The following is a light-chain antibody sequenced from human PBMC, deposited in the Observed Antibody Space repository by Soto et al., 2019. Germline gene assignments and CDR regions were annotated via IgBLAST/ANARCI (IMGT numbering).Light chain of an antibody. CDR3: HHRSNWPPWT. CDR1: QSVLYGSDNKNY. V-gene: IGKV4-1*01. Sequence: DIVMTQSPDSLAVSLGERATINCKSSQSVLYGSDNKNYLAWYQQKAGQPPKLLIHWASTRESGVPDRFSGSGSGTDCTLTISSLEPEDSAVYYCHHRSNWPPWTFGQGTKVDIK. CDR2: WAS. J-gene: IGKJ1*01.